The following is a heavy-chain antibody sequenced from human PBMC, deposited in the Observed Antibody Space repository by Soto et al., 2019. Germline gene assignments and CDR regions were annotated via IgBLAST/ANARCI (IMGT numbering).Heavy chain of an antibody. D-gene: IGHD3-10*01. V-gene: IGHV4-31*03. CDR3: ARDLVIRGIGAFDS. Sequence: SEPLSLTCTVSGVSLSSAGNYWTWIRQHPGKGLEWIGDIHNSGSAHYNPSLKSRLNISIDTSNNHLSLRLSSVTAADTAVYYCARDLVIRGIGAFDSWGQGTLVTVSS. CDR1: GVSLSSAGNY. J-gene: IGHJ4*02. CDR2: IHNSGSA.